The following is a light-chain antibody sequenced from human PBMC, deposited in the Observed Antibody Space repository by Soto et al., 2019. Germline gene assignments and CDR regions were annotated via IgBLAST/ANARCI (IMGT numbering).Light chain of an antibody. CDR3: CSYAGSSTSV. CDR1: SSDVGSYNL. V-gene: IGLV2-23*02. J-gene: IGLJ1*01. Sequence: QSVLTQPASVPGSPEQSITISCTGTSSDVGSYNLVSWYQQHPGKAPKLMIYEVSKRPSGVSNRFSGSKSGNTASLTISGLQAEDEADYYCCSYAGSSTSVFGTGTRVTVL. CDR2: EVS.